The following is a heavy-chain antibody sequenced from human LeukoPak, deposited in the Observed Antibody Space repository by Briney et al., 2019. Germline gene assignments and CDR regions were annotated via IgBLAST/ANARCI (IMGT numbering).Heavy chain of an antibody. J-gene: IGHJ4*01. CDR2: IYTSGNT. D-gene: IGHD3-10*01. V-gene: IGHV4-61*09. Sequence: PSETLSLTCTVSGGSISTGSYCWSWIRQPAGKGLEWIGHIYTSGNTNYNPSLKSRVTMSVDTSKNQFSLTLNSVTAADTALYFCARGLQERDIIRGFDLWGPGILVTVSS. CDR3: ARGLQERDIIRGFDL. CDR1: GGSISTGSYC.